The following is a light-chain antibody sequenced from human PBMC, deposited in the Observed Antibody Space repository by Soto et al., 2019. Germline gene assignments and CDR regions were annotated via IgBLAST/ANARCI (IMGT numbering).Light chain of an antibody. CDR2: WAS. J-gene: IGKJ3*01. V-gene: IGKV4-1*01. Sequence: DIVMTQSPDSLAVSLGERATIKCKSSQSILYRSNSKNYLAWYQQKPGQPPKWLIYWASTREFGVPDRFSGSGSGTDFTLTISSLQAEDVAVYYCQQYSTVPVTFGPGTKVEIK. CDR3: QQYSTVPVT. CDR1: QSILYRSNSKNY.